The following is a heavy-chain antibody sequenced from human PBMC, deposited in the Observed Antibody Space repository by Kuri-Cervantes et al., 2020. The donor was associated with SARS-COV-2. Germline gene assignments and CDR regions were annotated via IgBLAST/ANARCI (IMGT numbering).Heavy chain of an antibody. D-gene: IGHD4-17*01. V-gene: IGHV3-21*01. Sequence: GGSLRLSCAASGFTFSSYAMSWVRQAPGKGLEWVSSISSSSSYTYYADSVKGRFTISRDNAKNSLYLQMSSLRAEDTALYYCARAYGDYVFREGLDSWGQGTLVTVS. J-gene: IGHJ4*02. CDR1: GFTFSSYA. CDR3: ARAYGDYVFREGLDS. CDR2: ISSSSSYT.